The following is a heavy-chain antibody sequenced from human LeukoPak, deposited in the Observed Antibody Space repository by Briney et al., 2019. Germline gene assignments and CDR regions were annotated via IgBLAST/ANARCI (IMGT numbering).Heavy chain of an antibody. J-gene: IGHJ4*02. V-gene: IGHV4-61*01. CDR1: SGSISSSNYY. CDR3: AGGVVPAALDY. Sequence: SETLSLTCTVSSGSISSSNYYWSWIRQPPGKGLEWIGYIYYSGSTNYNPSLKSRVTISVDTSKNQFSLKLSSVTAADTAVYYCAGGVVPAALDYWGQGTLVTVSS. CDR2: IYYSGST. D-gene: IGHD2-2*01.